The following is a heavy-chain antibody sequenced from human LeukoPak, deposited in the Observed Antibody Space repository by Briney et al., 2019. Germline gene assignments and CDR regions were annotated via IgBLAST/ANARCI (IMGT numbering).Heavy chain of an antibody. V-gene: IGHV3-66*02. D-gene: IGHD3-22*01. CDR3: ARLYDRSAYGAFDI. Sequence: GGSLRLSCAASGLTVSSNYRGGVRQAPGKGLGWVSVLYSGVSTYYPDSVKGRFTISRDNSQNTLDLQMDSLRAEDTAVYYCARLYDRSAYGAFDIWGQGTMVTVSS. CDR1: GLTVSSNY. J-gene: IGHJ3*02. CDR2: LYSGVST.